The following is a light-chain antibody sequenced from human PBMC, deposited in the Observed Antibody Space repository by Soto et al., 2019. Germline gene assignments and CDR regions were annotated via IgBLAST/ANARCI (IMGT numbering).Light chain of an antibody. J-gene: IGKJ1*01. CDR2: DAT. V-gene: IGKV1-5*01. CDR3: QQYNNHPWT. Sequence: DIQMTQSPSTLSASVGDIVTITCRASQNVNSLLAWYQQKPGQPPKVLVYDATILEAGVPSRFRGSGSGTEVTRSISSLQPDDFAIYYCQQYNNHPWTVGQGTHVEV. CDR1: QNVNSL.